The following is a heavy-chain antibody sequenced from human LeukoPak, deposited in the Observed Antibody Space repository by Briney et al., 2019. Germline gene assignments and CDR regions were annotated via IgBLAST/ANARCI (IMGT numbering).Heavy chain of an antibody. CDR3: AKDRGFVVVPAALDY. J-gene: IGHJ4*02. CDR1: GFTFTNYA. CDR2: ISGRGGNT. D-gene: IGHD2-2*01. V-gene: IGHV3-23*01. Sequence: GGSLRLSCAASGFTFTNYAMSWVRQAPGKGLEWVSGISGRGGNTYYADAVKGRFTISRDNSKNTLYLQMNSLRAEDTAVYYCAKDRGFVVVPAALDYWGQGTLVTVSS.